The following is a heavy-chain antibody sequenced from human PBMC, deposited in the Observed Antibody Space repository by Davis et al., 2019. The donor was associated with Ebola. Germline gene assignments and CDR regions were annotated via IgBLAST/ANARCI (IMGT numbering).Heavy chain of an antibody. V-gene: IGHV1-18*01. CDR3: ARTRGGWPYYYYGMDV. CDR2: ISAYNGNT. D-gene: IGHD6-19*01. CDR1: GYTFTSYG. Sequence: ASVKVSCKASGYTFTSYGISWVRQAPGQGLEWMGWISAYNGNTNYAQKLQGRVTMTTDTSTSTAYMELRSLRSDDTAVYYCARTRGGWPYYYYGMDVWGQGTTVTVPS. J-gene: IGHJ6*02.